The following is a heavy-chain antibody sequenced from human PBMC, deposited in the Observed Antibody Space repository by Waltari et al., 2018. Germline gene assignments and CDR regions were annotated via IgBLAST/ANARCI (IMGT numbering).Heavy chain of an antibody. CDR3: ARAGYSSSWLKGYYYYYMDV. CDR2: IYYSGST. V-gene: IGHV4-59*01. Sequence: QVQLQESGPGLVKPSETLSLTCTVSGGSISSYYWSWIRQPPGKGLEWIGYIYYSGSTNYNPSLKSRVTISVDTSKNQFSLKLSSVTAADTAVYYCARAGYSSSWLKGYYYYYMDVWGKGTTVTVSS. J-gene: IGHJ6*03. CDR1: GGSISSYY. D-gene: IGHD6-13*01.